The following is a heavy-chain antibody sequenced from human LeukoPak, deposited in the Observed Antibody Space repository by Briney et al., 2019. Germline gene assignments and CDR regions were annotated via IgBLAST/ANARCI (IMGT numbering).Heavy chain of an antibody. CDR2: MSGSGCST. V-gene: IGHV3-23*01. CDR1: GFTFSSYV. Sequence: GGSLRLSCAASGFTFSSYVMSWVRQAPGKGLEWVSSMSGSGCSTYYADSVKGRFTISRDNSKNTLYLQMNSLRAEDTAVYYCAKDWGSSSSFNYWGQGTLVTVSS. CDR3: AKDWGSSSSFNY. D-gene: IGHD6-6*01. J-gene: IGHJ4*02.